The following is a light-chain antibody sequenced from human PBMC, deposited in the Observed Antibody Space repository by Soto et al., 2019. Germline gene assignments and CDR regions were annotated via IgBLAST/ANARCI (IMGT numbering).Light chain of an antibody. J-gene: IGKJ4*01. Sequence: DIQMTQSPSSLSASVGDRVTITCRASQSISGYLNWYQQKPGKAPKLLIYAASSLLRGDTSRVSGSGSGTDFTLTISSLQHEDFATYYCQQSHTTPLTFGGGTKVEIK. CDR3: QQSHTTPLT. V-gene: IGKV1-39*01. CDR1: QSISGY. CDR2: AAS.